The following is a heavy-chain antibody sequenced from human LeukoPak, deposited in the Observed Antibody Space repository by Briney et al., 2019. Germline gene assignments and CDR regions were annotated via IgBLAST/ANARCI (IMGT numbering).Heavy chain of an antibody. J-gene: IGHJ3*02. D-gene: IGHD2-2*01. V-gene: IGHV1-24*01. CDR2: FDPEDGET. CDR3: ATPGYCSSTSCPTAYDAFDI. Sequence: ASMKVSCKVSGYTLTELSMHWVRQAPGKGLEWMGGFDPEDGETIYAQKFQGRVTMTEDTSTDTAYMELSSLRSEDTAVYYCATPGYCSSTSCPTAYDAFDIWGQGTMVTVSS. CDR1: GYTLTELS.